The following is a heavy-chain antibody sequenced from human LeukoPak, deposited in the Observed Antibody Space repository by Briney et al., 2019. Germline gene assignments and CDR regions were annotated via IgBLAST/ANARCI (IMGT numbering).Heavy chain of an antibody. D-gene: IGHD3-10*01. CDR3: ARGNRLVSGSEEIDI. Sequence: ASVKVSCKASGYTFTSYYMHWVRQAPGQGLEWMGIINPSGGSTSYAQKFQGRVTITTDESTSTAYMELSSLRSEDTAVYYCARGNRLVSGSEEIDIWGQGTMVTVSS. J-gene: IGHJ3*02. V-gene: IGHV1-46*01. CDR1: GYTFTSYY. CDR2: INPSGGST.